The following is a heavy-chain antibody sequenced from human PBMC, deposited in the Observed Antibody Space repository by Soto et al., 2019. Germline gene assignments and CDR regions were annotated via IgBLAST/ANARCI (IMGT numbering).Heavy chain of an antibody. CDR1: GFTFTSSA. CDR2: IVVGSGNT. D-gene: IGHD5-18*01. J-gene: IGHJ4*02. V-gene: IGHV1-58*01. Sequence: QMQLVQSGPEVKKPGTSVKVSCKASGFTFTSSAVQWVRQARGQRLEWIGWIVVGSGNTNYAQKFXXXVXXTRDMSTSTAYMELSSLRSEDTAVYYCAAVGYSYGPTEFDYWGQGTLVTVSS. CDR3: AAVGYSYGPTEFDY.